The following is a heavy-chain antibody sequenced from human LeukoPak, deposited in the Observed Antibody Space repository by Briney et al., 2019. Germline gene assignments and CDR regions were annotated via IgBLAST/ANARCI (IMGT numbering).Heavy chain of an antibody. CDR2: INHSGSI. V-gene: IGHV4-34*01. J-gene: IGHJ4*02. Sequence: PSETLSLTCAVYGGSFSGYYWSWIRQPPGKGLEWIGEINHSGSINYNPSLKSRVTISVDTSKNQFSLKLSSVTAADTAVYYCARGLEAASLDYWGQGTLVTVSS. CDR3: ARGLEAASLDY. D-gene: IGHD6-13*01. CDR1: GGSFSGYY.